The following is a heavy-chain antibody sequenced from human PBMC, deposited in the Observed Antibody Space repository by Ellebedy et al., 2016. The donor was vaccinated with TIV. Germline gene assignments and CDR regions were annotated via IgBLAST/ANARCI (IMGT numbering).Heavy chain of an antibody. CDR3: ARDQGTKSVDY. J-gene: IGHJ4*02. V-gene: IGHV1-18*04. CDR1: GYPFSSYG. CDR2: ISGNGENT. Sequence: AASVKVSCKASGYPFSSYGISWVRQAPGRGLEWMGWISGNGENTNYEQKFQGRVTMTADTSTSTIYMELRSLRSDDTAVYFCARDQGTKSVDYWGQGTLVTVSS.